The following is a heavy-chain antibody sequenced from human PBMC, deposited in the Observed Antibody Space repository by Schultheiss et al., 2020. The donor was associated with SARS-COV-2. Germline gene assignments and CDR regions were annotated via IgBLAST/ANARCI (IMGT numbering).Heavy chain of an antibody. J-gene: IGHJ4*02. CDR3: ARDHGNCSSTSCHFDY. Sequence: AGSLRLSCAASGFTFSSYAMHWVRQAPGKGLEWVAVISYDGSNKYYADSVKGRFTISRDNSKNTLYLQMNSLRAEDTAVYYCARDHGNCSSTSCHFDYWGQGTLVTVSS. CDR2: ISYDGSNK. V-gene: IGHV3-30*04. CDR1: GFTFSSYA. D-gene: IGHD2-2*01.